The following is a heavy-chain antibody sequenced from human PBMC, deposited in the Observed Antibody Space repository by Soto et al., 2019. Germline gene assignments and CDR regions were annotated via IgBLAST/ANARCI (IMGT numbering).Heavy chain of an antibody. CDR3: ARDLDYYGSGSYYINYFDY. V-gene: IGHV3-7*05. CDR1: GFTFSSYW. CDR2: IKQDGSEK. D-gene: IGHD3-10*01. J-gene: IGHJ4*02. Sequence: GGSLRLSCAASGFTFSSYWMSWVRQAPGKGLEWVANIKQDGSEKYYVDSVKGRFTISRDNAKNSLYLQMNSLRAEDTAVYYCARDLDYYGSGSYYINYFDYWGQGTLVTVSS.